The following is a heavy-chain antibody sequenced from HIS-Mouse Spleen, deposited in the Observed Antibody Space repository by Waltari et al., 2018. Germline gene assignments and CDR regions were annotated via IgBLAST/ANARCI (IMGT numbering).Heavy chain of an antibody. D-gene: IGHD3-16*01. CDR1: GFTFSSYA. CDR3: AKDRNWGSSGYVDY. V-gene: IGHV3-23*01. CDR2: ISGSGGST. Sequence: EVQLLESGGGLVQPGGSLRLSCAASGFTFSSYAMSWVRQAQGKGLEWVSAISGSGGSTYYADSVKGRVTISRDNSKNTRYLQMNSLRAEDTAVYYCAKDRNWGSSGYVDYWGQGTLVTVSS. J-gene: IGHJ4*02.